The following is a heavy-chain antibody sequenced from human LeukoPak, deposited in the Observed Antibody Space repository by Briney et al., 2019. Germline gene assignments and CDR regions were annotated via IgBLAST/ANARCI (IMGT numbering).Heavy chain of an antibody. J-gene: IGHJ4*02. V-gene: IGHV3-30-3*01. CDR1: GFTFSSYA. CDR2: ISYDGSNK. D-gene: IGHD4-23*01. Sequence: GRSLRLSCAASGFTFSSYAMHWVRQAPGKGLEWVAVISYDGSNKYYADSVKGRFTISRDNRENTGDLQMNSLRAEDTAVYYCARLYGGNSGYFDYWGPGTLVTVSS. CDR3: ARLYGGNSGYFDY.